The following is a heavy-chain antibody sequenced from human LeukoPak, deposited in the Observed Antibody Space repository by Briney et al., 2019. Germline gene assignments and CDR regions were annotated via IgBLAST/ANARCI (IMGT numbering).Heavy chain of an antibody. CDR3: AREYASLGFDI. D-gene: IGHD7-27*01. J-gene: IGHJ3*02. Sequence: PGGSLRLSCAASGFTFDDRGMSWVRQAPGKGLEWVSGINWNGGSTAYADSVKGRFTISRDNAKKSLYMRMNSLRDEDTALYYCAREYASLGFDIWGQGTMVTVSS. V-gene: IGHV3-20*04. CDR1: GFTFDDRG. CDR2: INWNGGST.